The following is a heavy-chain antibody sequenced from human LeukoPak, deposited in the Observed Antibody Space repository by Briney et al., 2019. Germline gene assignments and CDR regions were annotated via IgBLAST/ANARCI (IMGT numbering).Heavy chain of an antibody. CDR1: GDSVRSDAYY. Sequence: PSEILSLTCSVSGDSVRSDAYYWGWVRQPPGKGLEWIGFVYYSGRTNYNASLKSRVTMSVDTSKNQFSLMLRSVTVADTAVYYCVRETTTEYYDSSGYYRQTEVFDAWGQGTMVTVSS. CDR2: VYYSGRT. J-gene: IGHJ3*01. V-gene: IGHV4-61*08. CDR3: VRETTTEYYDSSGYYRQTEVFDA. D-gene: IGHD3-22*01.